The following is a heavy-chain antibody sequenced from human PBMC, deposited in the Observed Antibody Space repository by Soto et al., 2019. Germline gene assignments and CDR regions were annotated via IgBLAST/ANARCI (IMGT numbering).Heavy chain of an antibody. CDR1: GFNFVNYG. CDR3: ARVAAARVLWDFDY. CDR2: INVEDGNT. D-gene: IGHD1-26*01. J-gene: IGHJ4*02. Sequence: ASVKVSCKASGFNFVNYGISWVRLAPGRGLEWMGWINVEDGNTNYPQKVQGRVTLTTDTSTRTAYMELRSLRSDDTAVYFCARVAAARVLWDFDYWGQGTLVTVSS. V-gene: IGHV1-18*01.